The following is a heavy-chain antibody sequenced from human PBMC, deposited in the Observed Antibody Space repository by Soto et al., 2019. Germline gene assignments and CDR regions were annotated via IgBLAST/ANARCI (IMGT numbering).Heavy chain of an antibody. CDR1: GYTFTSYG. CDR3: ASSPSHYYGSGSYLPIDY. D-gene: IGHD3-10*01. CDR2: ISAYNGNT. V-gene: IGHV1-18*01. Sequence: ASVKVSCKASGYTFTSYGISWVRQAPGQGLEWMGWISAYNGNTNYAQKLQGRVTMTTDTSTSPAYMELRSLRSDDTAVYYCASSPSHYYGSGSYLPIDYWGQGTLVTVSS. J-gene: IGHJ4*02.